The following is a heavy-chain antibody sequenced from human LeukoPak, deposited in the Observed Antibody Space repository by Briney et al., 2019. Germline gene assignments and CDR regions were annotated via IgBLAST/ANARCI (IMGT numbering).Heavy chain of an antibody. V-gene: IGHV1-2*02. J-gene: IGHJ4*02. Sequence: ASVKVSCKASGYMLTDYFMHWVRQAPGQGPEWMGWFNPKSGDKNYARQFQGRVTMTRDTSINTAYMEMSGLTSDDTAVYYCARAQLLTAPAGTFADNWGQGTLVTVSP. D-gene: IGHD6-13*01. CDR3: ARAQLLTAPAGTFADN. CDR1: GYMLTDYF. CDR2: FNPKSGDK.